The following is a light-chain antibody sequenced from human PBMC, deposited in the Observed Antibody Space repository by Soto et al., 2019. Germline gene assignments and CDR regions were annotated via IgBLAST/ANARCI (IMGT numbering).Light chain of an antibody. CDR2: EVN. J-gene: IGLJ1*01. Sequence: QSALTQPPSASGSPGQSVTISCTGTSSDVGGYNFVSWYQHHPGKAPKRIIYEVNKRPSGVPNRFSGSKSGNTASLTVSGLQAVDEADYYCNSYAGSNIYVFGTGTKLTVL. CDR3: NSYAGSNIYV. V-gene: IGLV2-8*01. CDR1: SSDVGGYNF.